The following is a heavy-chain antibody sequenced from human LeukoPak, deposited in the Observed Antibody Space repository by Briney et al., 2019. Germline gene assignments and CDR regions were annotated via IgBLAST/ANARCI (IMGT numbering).Heavy chain of an antibody. V-gene: IGHV1-69*06. D-gene: IGHD2-15*01. CDR1: GGTFSSYA. CDR3: AGGIVVVVAATPREDYYYGMDV. CDR2: IIPIFGTA. J-gene: IGHJ6*04. Sequence: SVKVSCKASGGTFSSYAISWVRQAPGQGLEWMGGIIPIFGTANYAQKFQGRDTITADKSTNTAYMELSSLRSEDTAVYYCAGGIVVVVAATPREDYYYGMDVWGKGTTVTVSS.